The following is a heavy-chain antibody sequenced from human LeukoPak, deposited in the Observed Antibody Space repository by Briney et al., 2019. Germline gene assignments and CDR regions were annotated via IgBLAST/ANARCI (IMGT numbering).Heavy chain of an antibody. Sequence: PSETLSLTCTVSGVSISNYYWSWIRQPPGKGLEWIGYIYYSGSTNYNPSLKSRVTISLDTSKNQFFLKLTSVTAADTAVYYCARDFPSLGDAFDFWGQGTMVTVSS. V-gene: IGHV4-59*01. CDR1: GVSISNYY. J-gene: IGHJ3*01. CDR3: ARDFPSLGDAFDF. CDR2: IYYSGST. D-gene: IGHD3-16*01.